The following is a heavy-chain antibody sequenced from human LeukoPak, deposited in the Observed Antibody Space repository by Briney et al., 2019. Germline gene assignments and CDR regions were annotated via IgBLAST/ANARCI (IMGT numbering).Heavy chain of an antibody. CDR3: ARDRDPGYNDSSGYRRVNAFDI. D-gene: IGHD3-22*01. CDR2: IKQDGSEK. J-gene: IGHJ3*02. V-gene: IGHV3-7*01. CDR1: GFTFSSYG. Sequence: PGGSLRLSCAASGFTFSSYGLNWVRQAPGKGLEWVANIKQDGSEKYYVDSVKGRFTISRDNAKNSLYLQMNSLRAEDTAVYYCARDRDPGYNDSSGYRRVNAFDIWGQGTMVTVSS.